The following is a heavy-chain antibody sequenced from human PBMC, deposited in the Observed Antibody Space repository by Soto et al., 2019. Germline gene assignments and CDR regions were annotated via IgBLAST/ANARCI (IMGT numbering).Heavy chain of an antibody. CDR2: VSTYSEHT. V-gene: IGHV1-18*04. J-gene: IGHJ4*02. CDR1: GYIFNSVG. D-gene: IGHD1-20*01. Sequence: QLVQSGDEVKKPGASVKVSCRASGYIFNSVGISWLRQVPGQGLEWMGWVSTYSEHTKSVQKFQDSVTLSADTSTSTVHMELRSLRSADTAVYYCARDLNWNNVLGFDSWGQGTLVTVSS. CDR3: ARDLNWNNVLGFDS.